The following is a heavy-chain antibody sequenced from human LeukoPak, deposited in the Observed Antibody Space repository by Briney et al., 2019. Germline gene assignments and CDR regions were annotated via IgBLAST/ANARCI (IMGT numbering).Heavy chain of an antibody. CDR3: AKGGRITMVRGVMVPPYYFDY. J-gene: IGHJ4*02. Sequence: QPGGSLRLSCAASGFTFSSYAMSWVRQAPGKGLEWVSAISGSGGSTYYADSVKGRFTISRDNSKNTLYLQMNSLRAEDTAVYYCAKGGRITMVRGVMVPPYYFDYWGQGTLVTVSS. CDR2: ISGSGGST. V-gene: IGHV3-23*01. CDR1: GFTFSSYA. D-gene: IGHD3-10*01.